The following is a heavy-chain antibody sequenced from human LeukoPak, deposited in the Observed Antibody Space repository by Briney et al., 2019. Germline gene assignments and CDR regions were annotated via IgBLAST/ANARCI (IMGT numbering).Heavy chain of an antibody. V-gene: IGHV3-23*01. CDR3: AKQSAGVD. Sequence: GGSLRLSCAASGFTFSSYAMSWVRQPPGKGLEWVSAITGNSGAKYYTDSVKGRFTISRDNSKNTLYLQMNSLRADDTALYYCAKQSAGVDWGQGTLVTVSS. J-gene: IGHJ4*02. D-gene: IGHD1-14*01. CDR1: GFTFSSYA. CDR2: ITGNSGAK.